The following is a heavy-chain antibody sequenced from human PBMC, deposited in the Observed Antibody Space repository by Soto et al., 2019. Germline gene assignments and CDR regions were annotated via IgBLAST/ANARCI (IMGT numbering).Heavy chain of an antibody. CDR3: ARGKFLEWLLGTRYYYYGMDV. V-gene: IGHV4-34*01. CDR2: INHSGST. J-gene: IGHJ6*02. D-gene: IGHD3-3*01. Sequence: TLSLTCAVYGGSFSGYYWSWIRQPPGKGLEWIGEINHSGSTNYNPSLKSRVTISVDTSKNQFSLKLSSVTAADTAVYYCARGKFLEWLLGTRYYYYGMDVWGQGTTVTVSS. CDR1: GGSFSGYY.